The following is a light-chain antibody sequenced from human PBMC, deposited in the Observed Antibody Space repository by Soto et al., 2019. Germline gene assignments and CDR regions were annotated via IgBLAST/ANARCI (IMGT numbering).Light chain of an antibody. V-gene: IGKV3-11*01. Sequence: EIVLTQSPATLSLSPGERATLSCRASQSVSSYLALYQQKPGQAPRLLIYDASNRATGIPARFSGSGSGTDFTLTISSLEPEDFAVYYCQQRSNWITFGQGTRLEIK. CDR1: QSVSSY. J-gene: IGKJ5*01. CDR3: QQRSNWIT. CDR2: DAS.